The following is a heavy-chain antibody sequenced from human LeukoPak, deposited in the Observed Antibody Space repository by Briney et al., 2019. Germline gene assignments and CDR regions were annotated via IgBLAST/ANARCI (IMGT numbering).Heavy chain of an antibody. CDR1: GFTFSSYA. D-gene: IGHD5-18*01. CDR2: ISSNGGST. Sequence: GGSLRLSCAASGFTFSSYAMHWVRQAPGKGLEYVSAISSNGGSTYYANSVKGRFTISRDNSKNTLYLQMGSLRAEDMAVHYCARGSALRGYSYPQLDYWGQGTLVTVSS. V-gene: IGHV3-64*01. CDR3: ARGSALRGYSYPQLDY. J-gene: IGHJ4*02.